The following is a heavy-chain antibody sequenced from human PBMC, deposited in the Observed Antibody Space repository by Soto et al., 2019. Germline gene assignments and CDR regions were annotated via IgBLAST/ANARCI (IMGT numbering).Heavy chain of an antibody. Sequence: QVQLVQSGAEVKTPGASVKVSCKASGYTFASYDINWVRQAPGQGLEWMGWMNPNSGNTGYAQKFEGRLSMTTDTALNIAHMELSGLRNEATAVYYCARSDGYNFNWLDSWGQGTLVTVSA. CDR3: ARSDGYNFNWLDS. V-gene: IGHV1-8*01. J-gene: IGHJ5*01. D-gene: IGHD2-21*01. CDR2: MNPNSGNT. CDR1: GYTFASYD.